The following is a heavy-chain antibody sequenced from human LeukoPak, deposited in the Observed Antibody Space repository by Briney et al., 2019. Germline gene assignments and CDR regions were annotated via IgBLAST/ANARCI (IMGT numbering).Heavy chain of an antibody. CDR3: ARGRSITLLRGVAMSDGFDI. D-gene: IGHD3-10*01. V-gene: IGHV3-21*01. CDR2: TDTSGNYV. J-gene: IGHJ3*02. Sequence: GGSLRLSCTASGFTFSNYGMNWVRQAPGKGLEWVSFTDTSGNYVYYGDSVKGRFTISRDNAKNLVFLQMNGLRAEDTAVYYCARGRSITLLRGVAMSDGFDIWGQGAMVAVSS. CDR1: GFTFSNYG.